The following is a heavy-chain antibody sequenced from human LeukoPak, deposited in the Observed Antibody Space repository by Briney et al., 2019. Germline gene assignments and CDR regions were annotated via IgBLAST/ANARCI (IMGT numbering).Heavy chain of an antibody. Sequence: GGSLRLSCAASGFTFSSYEMNWVRQAPGKGLEWVSYISSSSVYIYYADSVKGRFTISRDNANNSLYLQMNSLRAEDTAVYYCARSSYSSSWYTQSFLSDYYMDVWGKGTTVTVSS. CDR1: GFTFSSYE. V-gene: IGHV3-21*05. D-gene: IGHD6-13*01. CDR2: ISSSSVYI. CDR3: ARSSYSSSWYTQSFLSDYYMDV. J-gene: IGHJ6*03.